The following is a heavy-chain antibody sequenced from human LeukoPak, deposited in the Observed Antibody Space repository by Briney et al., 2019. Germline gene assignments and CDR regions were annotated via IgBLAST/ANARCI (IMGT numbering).Heavy chain of an antibody. CDR3: ARSLGFYDSSGAYYFDY. V-gene: IGHV3-21*01. D-gene: IGHD3-22*01. Sequence: KPGGSLRLSCAASEFTFSHYTMNWVRQAPGKGLEWVSSISSRNSYIYYADSVKGRFTISGDNAEKSLYLQVNSLRAEDTAVYYCARSLGFYDSSGAYYFDYWGQGTLVTVSS. J-gene: IGHJ4*02. CDR2: ISSRNSYI. CDR1: EFTFSHYT.